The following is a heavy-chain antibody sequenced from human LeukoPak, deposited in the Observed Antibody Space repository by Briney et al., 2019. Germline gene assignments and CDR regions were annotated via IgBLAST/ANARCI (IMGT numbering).Heavy chain of an antibody. V-gene: IGHV3-11*01. Sequence: PGGSLRLSCAVSGFTFSDYYMSWIRQAPGKGLEWVSYISSGGSTISHADSVKGRFTISRDNAENSLYLQMNSLRAEDTAVYYCALRAGELTPFDYWGQGTLVTVSS. D-gene: IGHD3-16*01. CDR3: ALRAGELTPFDY. J-gene: IGHJ4*02. CDR1: GFTFSDYY. CDR2: ISSGGSTI.